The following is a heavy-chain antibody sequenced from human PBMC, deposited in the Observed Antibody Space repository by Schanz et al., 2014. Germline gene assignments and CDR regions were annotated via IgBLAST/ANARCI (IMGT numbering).Heavy chain of an antibody. CDR2: VIPILGVT. V-gene: IGHV1-69*02. CDR3: ARGNRLQYYDDIWGSYRDPSELDY. D-gene: IGHD3-16*02. J-gene: IGHJ4*02. CDR1: GGTFSRLT. Sequence: QVQLVQSGADVKKPGSSVRVSCKASGGTFSRLTFSWVRQAPGQELEWMGRVIPILGVTHYAQKFQGRLTITADKSTSTAYMELSSLRSEDTAMYYCARGNRLQYYDDIWGSYRDPSELDYWGQGTLVTVSS.